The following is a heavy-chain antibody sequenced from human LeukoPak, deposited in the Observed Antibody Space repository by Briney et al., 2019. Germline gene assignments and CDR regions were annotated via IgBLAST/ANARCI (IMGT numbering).Heavy chain of an antibody. CDR1: GGSFSGYY. V-gene: IGHV4-34*01. Sequence: PSETLSLTCAVYGGSFSGYYWSWIRQPPGKWLEWSGEIKQSGSTNYNPSLKSRVPISVDTSKNQFSLKLSSVTAADTAVYYCARGMTTVTSDYWGQGTLVTVSS. CDR2: IKQSGST. CDR3: ARGMTTVTSDY. D-gene: IGHD4-17*01. J-gene: IGHJ4*02.